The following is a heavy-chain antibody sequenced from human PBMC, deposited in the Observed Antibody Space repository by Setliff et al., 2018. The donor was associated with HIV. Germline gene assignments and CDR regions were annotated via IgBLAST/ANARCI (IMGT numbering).Heavy chain of an antibody. J-gene: IGHJ4*02. D-gene: IGHD5-18*01. CDR2: IQTSGRT. V-gene: IGHV4-4*07. CDR1: GGSISNYY. Sequence: SETLSLTCTVSGGSISNYYWSWIRQPAGKGLEWIGRIQTSGRTNNNPSLKSRVTMSVDTSKNQFSLILTSVTAADTAVYYCARTRGYTYGYIDSWAQGTLVTVSS. CDR3: ARTRGYTYGYIDS.